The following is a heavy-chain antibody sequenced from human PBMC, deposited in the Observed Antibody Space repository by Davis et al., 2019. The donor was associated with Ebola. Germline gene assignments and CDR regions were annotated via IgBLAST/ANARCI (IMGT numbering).Heavy chain of an antibody. CDR3: ATRGYSDGWPDY. V-gene: IGHV3-73*01. Sequence: GESLKISCAASGFTFSGSAMHWVRQASGKGLEWVGRIRSKANSYATAYAASVKGRFTISRDDSKNTLYLQMNSLRAEDTAVYYCATRGYSDGWPDYWGQGALVTVSS. D-gene: IGHD6-19*01. J-gene: IGHJ4*02. CDR1: GFTFSGSA. CDR2: IRSKANSYAT.